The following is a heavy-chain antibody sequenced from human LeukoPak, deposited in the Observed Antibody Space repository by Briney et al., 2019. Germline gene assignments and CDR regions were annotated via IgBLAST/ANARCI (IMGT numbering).Heavy chain of an antibody. CDR1: GFTFSSYA. Sequence: GGSLRLSCAASGFTFSSYAMSWVRQAPGKGLEWVSAISGSGGSTYYADSVKGRFTISRDNSKNTLYLQMNSLRAEDTAVYYCAKDVDTAMDPKGWRLYYFDYWGQGTLVTVAS. CDR3: AKDVDTAMDPKGWRLYYFDY. D-gene: IGHD5-18*01. J-gene: IGHJ4*02. CDR2: ISGSGGST. V-gene: IGHV3-23*01.